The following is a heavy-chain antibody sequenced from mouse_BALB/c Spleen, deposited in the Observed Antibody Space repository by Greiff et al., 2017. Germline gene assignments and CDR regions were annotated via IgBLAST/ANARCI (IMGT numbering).Heavy chain of an antibody. D-gene: IGHD2-2*01. CDR3: TSYGSWFAY. CDR2: IYPGSGST. J-gene: IGHJ3*01. Sequence: LQQPGSELVRPGASVKLSCKASGYTFTSYWMHWVKQRPGQGLEWIGNIYPGSGSTNYDEKFKSKATLTVDTSSSTAYMQLSSLTSEDSAVYYCTSYGSWFAYWGQGTLVTVSA. V-gene: IGHV1S22*01. CDR1: GYTFTSYW.